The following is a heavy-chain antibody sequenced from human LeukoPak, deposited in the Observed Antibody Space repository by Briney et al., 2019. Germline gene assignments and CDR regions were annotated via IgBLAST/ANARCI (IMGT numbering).Heavy chain of an antibody. CDR2: IIPIFGTA. D-gene: IGHD3-22*01. CDR1: GGTFSSYA. Sequence: GASVKVSCKASGGTFSSYAISWVRQAPGQGLEWLGGIIPIFGTANYAQKFQGRVTITADESTSTAYMELSSLRSEDTAVYYCASRSSTYYYDSSGFDAFDTWGQGTMVTVSS. J-gene: IGHJ3*02. CDR3: ASRSSTYYYDSSGFDAFDT. V-gene: IGHV1-69*13.